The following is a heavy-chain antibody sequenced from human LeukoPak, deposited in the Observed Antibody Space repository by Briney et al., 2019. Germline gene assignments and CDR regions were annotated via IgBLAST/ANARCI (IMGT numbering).Heavy chain of an antibody. J-gene: IGHJ4*02. CDR3: ARVPLIYCSGGSCYRYYFDY. V-gene: IGHV4-34*01. CDR2: IYYSGST. Sequence: PSETLSLTCAVYGGSFSGYYWSWIRQPPGKGLEWIGSIYYSGSTYYNPSLKSRVTISVDTSKNQFSLKLSSVTAADTAVYYCARVPLIYCSGGSCYRYYFDYWGQGTLVTVSS. CDR1: GGSFSGYY. D-gene: IGHD2-15*01.